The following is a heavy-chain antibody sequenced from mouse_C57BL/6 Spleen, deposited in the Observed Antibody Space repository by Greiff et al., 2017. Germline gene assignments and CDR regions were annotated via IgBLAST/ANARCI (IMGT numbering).Heavy chain of an antibody. V-gene: IGHV5-17*01. J-gene: IGHJ4*01. D-gene: IGHD6-5*01. CDR3: ARGGSDDPLYYYAMDY. CDR2: ISSGSSTI. Sequence: EVKLVESGGGLVKPGGSLKLSCAASGFTFSDYGMHWVRQAPEKGLEWVAYISSGSSTIYYADTVKGRFTISRDNAKNTLFLQMTSLRSEDTAMYYCARGGSDDPLYYYAMDYWGQGTSVTVSS. CDR1: GFTFSDYG.